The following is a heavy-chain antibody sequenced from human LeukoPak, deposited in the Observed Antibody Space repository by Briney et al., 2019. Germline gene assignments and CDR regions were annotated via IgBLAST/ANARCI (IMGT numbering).Heavy chain of an antibody. CDR1: QFIFSDYW. V-gene: IGHV3-7*01. D-gene: IGHD3-10*01. CDR2: IDHDGSET. CDR3: ARDWVAGVPFDAFDI. Sequence: GGSLRLSCAASQFIFSDYWMIWVRQAPGKGLEWVANIDHDGSETNYVDSVKGRFTISRDNAKNSLYLHMNSLTAEDTAMYYCARDWVAGVPFDAFDIWGQGTMVSVSS. J-gene: IGHJ3*02.